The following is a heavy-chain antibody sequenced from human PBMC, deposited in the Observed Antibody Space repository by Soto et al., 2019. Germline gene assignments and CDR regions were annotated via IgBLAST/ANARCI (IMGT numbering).Heavy chain of an antibody. V-gene: IGHV4-59*01. J-gene: IGHJ4*02. Sequence: SETLSLTCTVSGGPISSYYWSWIRQPPGKGLEWIGYIYYSGSTNYNPSLKSRVTISVDTSKNQFSLKLSSVTAVDTAVYYCAKVPYGDYGPYFDYWGQGPLVTVS. CDR2: IYYSGST. D-gene: IGHD4-17*01. CDR3: AKVPYGDYGPYFDY. CDR1: GGPISSYY.